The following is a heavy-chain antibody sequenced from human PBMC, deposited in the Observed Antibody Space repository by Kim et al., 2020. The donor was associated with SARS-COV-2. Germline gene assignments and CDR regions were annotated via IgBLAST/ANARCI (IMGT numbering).Heavy chain of an antibody. CDR1: GGSISSSSYY. CDR2: IYYSGST. J-gene: IGHJ4*02. D-gene: IGHD4-17*01. Sequence: SETLSLTCTVSGGSISSSSYYWGWIRQPPGKGLEWIGSIYYSGSTYYNPSLKSRVTISVDTSKNQFSLKLSSVTAADTAVYYCARDSFEYGDSIDPSCWGQGTLVTVSS. CDR3: ARDSFEYGDSIDPSC. V-gene: IGHV4-39*07.